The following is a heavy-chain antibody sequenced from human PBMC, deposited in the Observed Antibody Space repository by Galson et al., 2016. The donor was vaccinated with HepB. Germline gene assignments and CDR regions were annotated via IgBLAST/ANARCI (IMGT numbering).Heavy chain of an antibody. V-gene: IGHV3-33*01. CDR2: IWNDGNKK. CDR1: EFTFSGYG. D-gene: IGHD3-22*01. Sequence: CAASEFTFSGYGMHWVRQAPGKGLEWVALIWNDGNKKYYADSVRGRFTISRDNSNNTLYLQMNSLRAEDTAVYYCARSASYYDSSGYYRDPFDYWGQGTLVTVSS. J-gene: IGHJ4*02. CDR3: ARSASYYDSSGYYRDPFDY.